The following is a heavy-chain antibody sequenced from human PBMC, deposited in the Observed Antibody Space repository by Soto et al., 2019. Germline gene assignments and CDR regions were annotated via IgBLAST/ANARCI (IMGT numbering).Heavy chain of an antibody. D-gene: IGHD2-2*01. CDR3: AREGRRYCSSTSCYAYPFDY. Sequence: GASVKVSCKASGGTFSSYTISWVRQAPGQGLEWMGRIIPILGIANYAQKFQGRVTITADKSTSTAYMELSSLRSEDTAVYYCAREGRRYCSSTSCYAYPFDYWGQGTLVTVSS. J-gene: IGHJ4*02. V-gene: IGHV1-69*02. CDR1: GGTFSSYT. CDR2: IIPILGIA.